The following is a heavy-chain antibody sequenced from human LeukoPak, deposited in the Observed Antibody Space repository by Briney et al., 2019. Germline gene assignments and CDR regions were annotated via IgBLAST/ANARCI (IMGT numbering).Heavy chain of an antibody. V-gene: IGHV4-34*01. J-gene: IGHJ5*02. CDR2: INHSGST. Sequence: SETLSLTCAVYGGSFSGYYWSWIRQPPGKGLEWIGEINHSGSTNYNPSLKSRVTISVDTSKNQFSLKLSSVTAADTAVYYCARFRVVTAIRKPRNWFDPWGQGTLVTVSS. D-gene: IGHD2-21*02. CDR1: GGSFSGYY. CDR3: ARFRVVTAIRKPRNWFDP.